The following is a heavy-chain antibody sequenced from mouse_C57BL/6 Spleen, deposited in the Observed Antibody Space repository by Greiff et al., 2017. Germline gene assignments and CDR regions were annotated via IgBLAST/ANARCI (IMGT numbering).Heavy chain of an antibody. Sequence: VQLQQSGSGLVQPSQSLSITCTVSGFSLTSYGVHWVRQPPGKGLEWLGVIWSGGSTDYNAAFISRLSISKDNSKSQVFFKMNSLQADDTARYYGAKGGYSNYEAMDYWGQGTSVTVSS. D-gene: IGHD2-5*01. V-gene: IGHV2-4*01. CDR2: IWSGGST. J-gene: IGHJ4*01. CDR3: AKGGYSNYEAMDY. CDR1: GFSLTSYG.